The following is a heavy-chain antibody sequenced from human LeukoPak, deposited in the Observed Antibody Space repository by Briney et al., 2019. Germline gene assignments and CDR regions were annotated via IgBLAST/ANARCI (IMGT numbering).Heavy chain of an antibody. V-gene: IGHV3-74*01. J-gene: IGHJ4*02. CDR1: GFTFSSYW. D-gene: IGHD2-21*01. CDR3: ARGPSSANLLFFDY. Sequence: GGSLRLSCAASGFTFSSYWMHWVRQAPGKGLVWVSRINSDGSSTGYADSVKGRFTISRDNAKNSLYLQMNSLRAEDTAVYSCARGPSSANLLFFDYWGQGTLVTVSS. CDR2: INSDGSST.